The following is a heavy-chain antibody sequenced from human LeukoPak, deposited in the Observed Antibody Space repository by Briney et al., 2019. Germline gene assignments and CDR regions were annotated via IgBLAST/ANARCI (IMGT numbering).Heavy chain of an antibody. CDR3: ARGSPVGNS. CDR2: IDHSGST. V-gene: IGHV4-34*01. J-gene: IGHJ4*02. D-gene: IGHD1-14*01. Sequence: GSLRLSCAASGFTFSSYAMSWVRQAPGKGLEWIGEIDHSGSTNYNPSLKSRVTISVDTSKNQFSLKLSSVTAADTAVYYCARGSPVGNSWGQGTLVTVSP. CDR1: GFTFSSYA.